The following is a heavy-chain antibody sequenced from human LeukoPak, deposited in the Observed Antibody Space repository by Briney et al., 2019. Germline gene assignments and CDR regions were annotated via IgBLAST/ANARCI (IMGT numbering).Heavy chain of an antibody. Sequence: GGSLRLSCAASGFTFSSYSMNWVRQAPGKGLEWVSSISSSSSYIYYADSVKGRFTISRDNAKNSLYLQMNSLRAVDTAVYYCARGRSLGYCSSTSCRDGAFDIWGKGQWSPSLQ. CDR1: GFTFSSYS. D-gene: IGHD2-2*01. J-gene: IGHJ3*02. CDR2: ISSSSSYI. V-gene: IGHV3-21*01. CDR3: ARGRSLGYCSSTSCRDGAFDI.